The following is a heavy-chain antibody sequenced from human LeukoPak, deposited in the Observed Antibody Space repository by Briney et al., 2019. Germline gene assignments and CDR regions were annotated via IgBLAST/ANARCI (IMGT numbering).Heavy chain of an antibody. CDR3: ARESGYTPHRDGP. CDR2: IYYSGST. J-gene: IGHJ5*02. Sequence: SETLSLTCTVSGGSISSSSYYWGWIRQPPGKGLEWIGSIYYSGSTYYNPSLKSRVTISVDTSKNQFSLKLSSVTAADTAVYYCARESGYTPHRDGPWGQGTLVTVSS. CDR1: GGSISSSSYY. V-gene: IGHV4-39*07. D-gene: IGHD5-12*01.